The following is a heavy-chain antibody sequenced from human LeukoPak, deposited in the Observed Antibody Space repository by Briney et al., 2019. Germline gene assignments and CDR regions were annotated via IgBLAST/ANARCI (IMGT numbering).Heavy chain of an antibody. J-gene: IGHJ4*02. D-gene: IGHD2-8*01. CDR1: GGSISSYY. V-gene: IGHV4-39*01. CDR2: IYYSGST. Sequence: SETLSLTCTVSGGSISSYYWGWIRQPPGKGLEWLGTIYYSGSTYYNPSLKSRITISVDTSKKQFSLKLSAVTAADTAVYYCARQGGYCTNGVCYNANFDCWGQGTLVTVSS. CDR3: ARQGGYCTNGVCYNANFDC.